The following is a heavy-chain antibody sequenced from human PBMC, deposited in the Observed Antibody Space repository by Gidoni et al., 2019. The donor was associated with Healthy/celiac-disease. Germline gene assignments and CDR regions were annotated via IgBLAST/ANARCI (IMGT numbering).Heavy chain of an antibody. D-gene: IGHD2-2*01. CDR2: IYYSGST. V-gene: IGHV4-31*03. CDR1: GGSISSGGYY. J-gene: IGHJ5*01. CDR3: ARDHIPASGPAGNWFDS. Sequence: QVQLQESGPGLVKPSQTLSLTCTVSGGSISSGGYYWSWIRQHPGKGLEWIGYIYYSGSTYYNPSLKSRVTISVDTSKNQFSLKLSSVTAADTAVYYCARDHIPASGPAGNWFDSWGQGTLVTVSS.